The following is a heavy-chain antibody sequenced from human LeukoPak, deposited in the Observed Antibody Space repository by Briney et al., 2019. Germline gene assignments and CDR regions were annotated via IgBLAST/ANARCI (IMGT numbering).Heavy chain of an antibody. CDR1: GFTFSSYS. J-gene: IGHJ5*02. CDR3: ARVVTAAWDWFDP. Sequence: GGSLRLSCAASGFTFSSYSMNWVRQAPGKGLEWVSSISSSSYIYYADSVKGRFTISRDNAKNSLYLQMNSLRADDTAVYYCARVVTAAWDWFDPWGQGTLVTVSS. CDR2: ISSSSYI. D-gene: IGHD2-2*01. V-gene: IGHV3-21*01.